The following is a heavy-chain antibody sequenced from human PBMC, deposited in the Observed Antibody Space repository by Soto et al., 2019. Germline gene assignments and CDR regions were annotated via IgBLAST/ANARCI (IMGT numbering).Heavy chain of an antibody. CDR2: ILDDGSDQ. J-gene: IGHJ4*02. CDR3: AGDADYGDNGFDY. V-gene: IGHV3-33*01. Sequence: QVQLVESGGGVVQPGRYLRLSCAASGFNFSRYGMHWVRQAPGKGLEWVAVILDDGSDQNYVESVKDRFIISRDNSKNTLYLQMNCLSAEDTAVYYCAGDADYGDNGFDYWGQGTLVTVSS. CDR1: GFNFSRYG. D-gene: IGHD4-17*01.